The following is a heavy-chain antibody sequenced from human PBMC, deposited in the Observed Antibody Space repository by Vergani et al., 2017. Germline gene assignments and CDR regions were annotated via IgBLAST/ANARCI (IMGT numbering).Heavy chain of an antibody. CDR1: GASIRSCNYY. CDR3: ARHSTVAWLVKMGWIDP. CDR2: IYYSGST. Sequence: QLQLQESGPGLVKPSATLSLTCSVSGASIRSCNYYWGWIRQPPGKGLKWIASIYYSGSTYYNPSLKSRVTISVETSKTQFSLKLSSVTAADTAVYFCARHSTVAWLVKMGWIDPWGQGILVTVSS. V-gene: IGHV4-39*01. D-gene: IGHD6-19*01. J-gene: IGHJ5*02.